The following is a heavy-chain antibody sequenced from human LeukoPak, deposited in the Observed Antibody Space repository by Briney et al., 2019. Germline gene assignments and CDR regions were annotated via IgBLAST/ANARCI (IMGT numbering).Heavy chain of an antibody. CDR1: GYTFTSYG. Sequence: ASVKVSCKASGYTFTSYGIRWVRQAPGQGLEWMGWISAYNGNTNYAQKLQGRVTMTTDTSTSTAYMELRSLRSDDTAVYYCARDNKPLLPPYYFDYWGQGTLVTVSS. V-gene: IGHV1-18*01. D-gene: IGHD3-22*01. CDR2: ISAYNGNT. J-gene: IGHJ4*02. CDR3: ARDNKPLLPPYYFDY.